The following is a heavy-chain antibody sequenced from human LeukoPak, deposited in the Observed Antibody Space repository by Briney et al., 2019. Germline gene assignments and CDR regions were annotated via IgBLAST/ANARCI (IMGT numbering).Heavy chain of an antibody. CDR3: ARDGGIAAAVPFDY. Sequence: SQTLSLTCTVSGGSISSGSYYWSWIRQPAGTGLEWLGRIYTSGSTNYNPSLKSRVTISVDTSKNQFSLKLSSVTAADTAVYYCARDGGIAAAVPFDYWGQGTLVTVSS. J-gene: IGHJ4*02. D-gene: IGHD6-13*01. V-gene: IGHV4-61*02. CDR2: IYTSGST. CDR1: GGSISSGSYY.